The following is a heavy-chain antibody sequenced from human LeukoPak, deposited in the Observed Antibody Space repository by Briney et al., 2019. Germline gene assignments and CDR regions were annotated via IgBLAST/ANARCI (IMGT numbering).Heavy chain of an antibody. J-gene: IGHJ6*03. CDR2: IRYDGSNK. V-gene: IGHV3-30*02. CDR1: GFTFSSYG. D-gene: IGHD2-2*02. Sequence: GGSLRLSCAASGFTFSSYGMHWVRQAPGKGLEWVAFIRYDGSNKYYADSVKGRFTISRDNAKNSLYLQMNSLRAEDTAVYYCARVRGYCSSTSCYNLSYMDVWGKGTTVTVSS. CDR3: ARVRGYCSSTSCYNLSYMDV.